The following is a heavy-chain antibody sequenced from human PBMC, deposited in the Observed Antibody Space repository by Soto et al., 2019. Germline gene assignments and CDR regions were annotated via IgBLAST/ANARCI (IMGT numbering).Heavy chain of an antibody. V-gene: IGHV3-33*01. D-gene: IGHD4-17*01. CDR3: ARGWGYGGNYFDY. Sequence: QVQLVESGGGMVQPGRSLRLSCAASGFTFSSYGMHWVRQAPGKGLEWVAVIWYDGSNKYYADSVKGRFTISRDNSKNTLYLQMNSLRAEDTAVYYCARGWGYGGNYFDYWGQGTLVTVSS. J-gene: IGHJ4*02. CDR1: GFTFSSYG. CDR2: IWYDGSNK.